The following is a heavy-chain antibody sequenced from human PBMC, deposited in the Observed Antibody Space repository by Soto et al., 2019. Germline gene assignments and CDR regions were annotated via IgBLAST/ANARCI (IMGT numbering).Heavy chain of an antibody. CDR2: VYSTGGT. Sequence: QVQLQQSGPGLVKPSETLSLTCSVSSGPSSSHNWGWIRQPPGRGLEWIGYVYSTGGTSYNPSLKRRVTISADTSTNHISLTLTSVTAADTAVYYCVRQGIGNLHGLVDGWGQGTTVRVSS. V-gene: IGHV4-59*08. CDR1: SGPSSSHN. D-gene: IGHD1-1*01. J-gene: IGHJ6*02. CDR3: VRQGIGNLHGLVDG.